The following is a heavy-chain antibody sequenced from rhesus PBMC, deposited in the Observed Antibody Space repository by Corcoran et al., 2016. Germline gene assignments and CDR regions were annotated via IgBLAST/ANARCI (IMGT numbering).Heavy chain of an antibody. V-gene: IGHV4-160*01. CDR1: GGSIISNY. Sequence: QVQLQESGPGLVKPSETLSLTCAVSGGSIISNYWNWIRQSPGKGLEWIGRISGSGGSTDYNPSLKSRVTISTDTSKNQFSLKLSSVTAADTAVYYCARERYEDDYWLPLTPLDYWGQGVLVTVSS. J-gene: IGHJ4*01. D-gene: IGHD3-9*01. CDR2: ISGSGGST. CDR3: ARERYEDDYWLPLTPLDY.